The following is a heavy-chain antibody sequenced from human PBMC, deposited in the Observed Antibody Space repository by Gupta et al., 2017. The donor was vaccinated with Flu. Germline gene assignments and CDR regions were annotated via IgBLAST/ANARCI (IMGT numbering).Heavy chain of an antibody. CDR3: AKDVLDAGKAFDF. J-gene: IGHJ3*01. CDR1: GFHFNAYA. Sequence: EVQLLESGGSLVQPGGSLTLSCVASGFHFNAYAISWVRQPPGQGLEWVSTISIHSPNTDYADFVRGRFTISRDNSRNTLYLHMNSLEVEDTAFYYCAKDVLDAGKAFDFWGQGTKVTVSS. CDR2: ISIHSPNT. D-gene: IGHD3-10*01. V-gene: IGHV3-23*01.